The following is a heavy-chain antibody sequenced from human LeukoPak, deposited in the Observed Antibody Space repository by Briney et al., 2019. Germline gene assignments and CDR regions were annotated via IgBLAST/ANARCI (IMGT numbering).Heavy chain of an antibody. J-gene: IGHJ5*02. V-gene: IGHV1-2*02. CDR3: ARRGYDSSGYKT. D-gene: IGHD3-22*01. CDR1: GYTFTGYY. CDR2: INPNSGGT. Sequence: ASVKVSCKASGYTFTGYYMHWVRQAPGQGLEWMGWINPNSGGTNYAQKFQGRVTITRNTSISTAYMELSSLRSEDTAVYYCARRGYDSSGYKTWGQGTLVTVSS.